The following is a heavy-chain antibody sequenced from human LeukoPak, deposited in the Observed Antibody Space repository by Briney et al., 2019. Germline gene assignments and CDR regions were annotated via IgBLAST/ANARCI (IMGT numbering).Heavy chain of an antibody. CDR2: IIPIFGTA. Sequence: ASVKVSCKASGGTFSSYAISWVRQAPGQGLEWMGGIIPIFGTANYAQKFQGRVTITADESTSTAYMELRSLRSDDTAVYYCARDPWWRWELLFHAFDIWGQGTMVTVSS. CDR3: ARDPWWRWELLFHAFDI. V-gene: IGHV1-69*13. J-gene: IGHJ3*02. D-gene: IGHD1-26*01. CDR1: GGTFSSYA.